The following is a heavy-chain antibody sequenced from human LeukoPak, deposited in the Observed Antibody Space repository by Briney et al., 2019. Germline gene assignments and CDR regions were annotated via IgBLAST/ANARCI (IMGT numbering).Heavy chain of an antibody. CDR3: ARAYYHDSSGYYPFDY. V-gene: IGHV1-46*01. CDR2: INPSGGST. J-gene: IGHJ4*02. CDR1: GYIFTNYY. Sequence: ASVKVSCKASGYIFTNYYMHWVRQAPGQGLEWMGIINPSGGSTSYAQKFQGRVTMTRDTSTSTVYMELSSLRSEDTAVYYCARAYYHDSSGYYPFDYWGQGTLVTVSS. D-gene: IGHD3-22*01.